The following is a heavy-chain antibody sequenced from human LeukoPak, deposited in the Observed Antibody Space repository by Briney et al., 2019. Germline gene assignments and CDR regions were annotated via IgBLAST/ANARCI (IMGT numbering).Heavy chain of an antibody. CDR2: ISGDGGST. V-gene: IGHV3-43*02. CDR3: AKDPGWSGYYKA. D-gene: IGHD3-3*01. CDR1: GFTFDDYA. J-gene: IGHJ5*02. Sequence: PGGSLSLSCAASGFTFDDYAMHWVRQAPGKGLEWVSLISGDGGSTYYADSVKGRFTISRVNSKNSLYLQMNSLRTEDTALYYCAKDPGWSGYYKAWGQGTLVTVSS.